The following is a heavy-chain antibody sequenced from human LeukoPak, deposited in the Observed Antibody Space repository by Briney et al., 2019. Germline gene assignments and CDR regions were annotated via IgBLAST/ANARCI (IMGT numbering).Heavy chain of an antibody. CDR1: GFTFSNAW. CDR3: TTEGLGYCSGGSCYGDDY. CDR2: IKSKTDGGTT. J-gene: IGHJ4*02. Sequence: GGSLRLSCAASGFTFSNAWMSWVRQAPGKGLEWVGRIKSKTDGGTTDYAAPVKGRFTISRDDSKNTLYLQMNSLKTEDTAVYYCTTEGLGYCSGGSCYGDDYWGQGTLVTVSS. D-gene: IGHD2-15*01. V-gene: IGHV3-15*01.